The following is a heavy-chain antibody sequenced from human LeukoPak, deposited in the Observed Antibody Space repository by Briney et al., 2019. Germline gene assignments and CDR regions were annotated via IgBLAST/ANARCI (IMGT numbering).Heavy chain of an antibody. J-gene: IGHJ4*02. CDR1: GDSISSYY. CDR3: ARGYSSSGCYCDY. D-gene: IGHD5-18*01. V-gene: IGHV4-59*01. CDR2: IYYSGFT. Sequence: SETLSLTCIVSGDSISSYYWSWIRETPGKELEWIGYIYYSGFTSYNSSLKSRVTISVDTSKNQFSLNLTSVTAADTAVYYCARGYSSSGCYCDYWGQGVLVTVSS.